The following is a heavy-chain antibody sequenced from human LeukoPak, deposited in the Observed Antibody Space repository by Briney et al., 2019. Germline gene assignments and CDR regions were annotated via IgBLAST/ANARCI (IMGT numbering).Heavy chain of an antibody. V-gene: IGHV4-39*07. CDR2: MYYSGST. Sequence: SETLSLTCTVSGGSIGSSTYYWGWIRQPPGMGLEWIGSMYYSGSTYYNPYLKSRITISVDTSKSQFSLKLRSVTAADTAVYYCAREMRSPRGGFDYWDQGTLVTVSS. CDR3: AREMRSPRGGFDY. CDR1: GGSIGSSTYY. J-gene: IGHJ4*02. D-gene: IGHD3-10*01.